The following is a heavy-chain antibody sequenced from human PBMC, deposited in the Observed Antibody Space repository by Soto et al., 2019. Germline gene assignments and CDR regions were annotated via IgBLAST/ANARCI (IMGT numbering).Heavy chain of an antibody. J-gene: IGHJ4*02. CDR3: ARGTTYYDILTGYYSASRVLDY. CDR2: ISPYNGNT. V-gene: IGHV1-18*01. D-gene: IGHD3-9*01. Sequence: GASVKVSCKASGYTFPNYGISWVRQAPGQGLEWMGWISPYNGNTNYAQKFQGRVTMTTDTSASTAYMELRSLISDDTAVYYCARGTTYYDILTGYYSASRVLDYWGQGTLVTVSS. CDR1: GYTFPNYG.